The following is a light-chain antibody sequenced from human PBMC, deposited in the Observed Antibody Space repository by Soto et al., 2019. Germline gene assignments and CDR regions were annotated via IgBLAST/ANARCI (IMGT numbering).Light chain of an antibody. V-gene: IGLV2-14*03. CDR1: SSDVGGYNY. J-gene: IGLJ2*01. Sequence: QSALTQPASVSGSPGQSITISCTGTSSDVGGYNYVSWYQHHPGKAPKLMIYDVSNRPSGISNRFSGSKSGNTASLTISGLQAEDEADYYCSSYTTGNTVVFGGGTKLTVL. CDR3: SSYTTGNTVV. CDR2: DVS.